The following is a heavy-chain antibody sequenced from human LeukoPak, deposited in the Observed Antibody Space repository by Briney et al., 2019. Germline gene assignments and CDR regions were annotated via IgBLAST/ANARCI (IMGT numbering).Heavy chain of an antibody. V-gene: IGHV4-34*01. CDR1: GGSFSGYY. J-gene: IGHJ5*02. Sequence: SETLSLTCAVYGGSFSGYYWSWIRQPPGKGLEWIGEINHSGSTNYNPSLKSRVTISVDTSKNQFSLKLSSVTAADTAVYYCARVVQGEHRNWLDPWGQGTLVTVSS. D-gene: IGHD3-16*01. CDR2: INHSGST. CDR3: ARVVQGEHRNWLDP.